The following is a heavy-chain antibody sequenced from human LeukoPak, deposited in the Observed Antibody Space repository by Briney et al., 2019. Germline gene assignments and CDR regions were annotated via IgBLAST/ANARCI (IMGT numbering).Heavy chain of an antibody. Sequence: PGGSLRLSCAASGFIFSSFGMHWVRQAPGKGLEWVAAIWYDGSNKYYADSVKGRFTISRDNSRNTLYLQMNSLRAEDTAVYYCAREVGNYYGDPVVYWGQGTLVTVSS. CDR3: AREVGNYYGDPVVY. J-gene: IGHJ4*02. CDR2: IWYDGSNK. V-gene: IGHV3-33*01. CDR1: GFIFSSFG. D-gene: IGHD4-17*01.